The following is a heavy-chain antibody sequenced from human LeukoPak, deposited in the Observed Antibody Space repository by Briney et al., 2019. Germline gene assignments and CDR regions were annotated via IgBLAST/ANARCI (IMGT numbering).Heavy chain of an antibody. Sequence: SETLSLTCTVSGVSVSSGSYYWSWIRQPPGKGLEWIGYIYYSGSTNYSPSLKSRVTISVDTSKNQFSLKLSSVTAADTAVYYCARGYCSGGSCYSAAFDIWGQGTMVTVSS. V-gene: IGHV4-61*01. CDR3: ARGYCSGGSCYSAAFDI. CDR1: GVSVSSGSYY. D-gene: IGHD2-15*01. CDR2: IYYSGST. J-gene: IGHJ3*02.